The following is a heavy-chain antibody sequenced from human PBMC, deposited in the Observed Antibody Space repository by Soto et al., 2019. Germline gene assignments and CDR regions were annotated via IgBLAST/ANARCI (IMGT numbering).Heavy chain of an antibody. CDR2: ISAYNGNT. V-gene: IGHV1-18*01. CDR1: GYTFTSYG. J-gene: IGHJ4*02. CDR3: AREISIAVAGTIDY. Sequence: ASVKVSCKASGYTFTSYGISWVRQAPGQGLEWMGWISAYNGNTNYAQKLQGRVTMTTDTSTSTAYMELRSLRSDDTVVYYCAREISIAVAGTIDYWGQGTLVTVSS. D-gene: IGHD6-19*01.